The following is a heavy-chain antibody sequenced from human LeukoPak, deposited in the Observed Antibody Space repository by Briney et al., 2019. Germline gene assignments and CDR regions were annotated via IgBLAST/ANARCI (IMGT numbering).Heavy chain of an antibody. CDR2: IYHSGST. J-gene: IGHJ4*02. D-gene: IGHD3-10*01. CDR1: GGSISSNNW. Sequence: PSETLSLTCAVSGGSISSNNWWSWVRQPPGKGLEWIGEIYHSGSTNYNPSLKSRVTISVDKSKNQFSLKLSSVTVADTAVYYCARDHHYGSSEYYFDYWGQGTLVTVSS. V-gene: IGHV4-4*02. CDR3: ARDHHYGSSEYYFDY.